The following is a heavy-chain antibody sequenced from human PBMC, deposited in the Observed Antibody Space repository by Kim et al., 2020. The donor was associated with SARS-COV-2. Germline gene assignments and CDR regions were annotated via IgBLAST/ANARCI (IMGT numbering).Heavy chain of an antibody. CDR1: GFTFGDYA. V-gene: IGHV3-9*01. J-gene: IGHJ5*02. Sequence: GGSLRLSCAASGFTFGDYAMHWVRQAPGKGLEWVSGISWNSGSIGYADSVKGRFTISRDNAKNSLYLQMNSLRAEDTALYYCAKDATITIFGPLNSNWFDPWGQGTLVTVSS. D-gene: IGHD3-3*01. CDR2: ISWNSGSI. CDR3: AKDATITIFGPLNSNWFDP.